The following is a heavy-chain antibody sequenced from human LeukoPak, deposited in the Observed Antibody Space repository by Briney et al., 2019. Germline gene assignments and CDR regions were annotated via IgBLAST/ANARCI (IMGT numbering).Heavy chain of an antibody. D-gene: IGHD3-10*01. Sequence: SETLSLTCTVSGGSISSGGYYWSWIRQHPGKGLEWLGYIYYSGSTYYNPSLKSRVTISVDTSKNQFSLKLSSVTAADTAVYYCARRGVRGVPFDYWGQGTLVTVSS. CDR2: IYYSGST. J-gene: IGHJ4*02. V-gene: IGHV4-31*03. CDR3: ARRGVRGVPFDY. CDR1: GGSISSGGYY.